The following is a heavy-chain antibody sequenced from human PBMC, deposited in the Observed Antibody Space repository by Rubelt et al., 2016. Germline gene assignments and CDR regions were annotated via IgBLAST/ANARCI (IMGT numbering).Heavy chain of an antibody. Sequence: YTSTSYAMHWVRQAPGQRLEWMGWINAGNGNTKYSQKFQGRVTITRDTSASTAYMELSSLRSEDTAVYYCARNHYSSSWYLNPWGQGTLVTVSS. J-gene: IGHJ5*02. CDR3: ARNHYSSSWYLNP. CDR1: YTSTSYA. V-gene: IGHV1-3*01. CDR2: INAGNGNT. D-gene: IGHD6-13*01.